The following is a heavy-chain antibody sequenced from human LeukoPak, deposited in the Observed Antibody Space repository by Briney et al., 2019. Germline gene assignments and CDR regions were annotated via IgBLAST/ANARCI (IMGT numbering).Heavy chain of an antibody. CDR3: ARRQVGYSYGYSYYYMDV. CDR1: GFTFSDYY. V-gene: IGHV3-11*04. CDR2: ISSSGSTI. Sequence: GGSLRLSCAASGFTFSDYYMSWIRQAPGKGLEWVSYISSSGSTIYYADSVKGRFTISRDSAKNSLYPQMNSLRAEDTAVYYCARRQVGYSYGYSYYYMDVWGKGTTVTVSS. D-gene: IGHD5-18*01. J-gene: IGHJ6*03.